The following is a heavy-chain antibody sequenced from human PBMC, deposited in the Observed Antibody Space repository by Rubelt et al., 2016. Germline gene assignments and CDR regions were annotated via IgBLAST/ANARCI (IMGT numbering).Heavy chain of an antibody. V-gene: IGHV3-15*01. J-gene: IGHJ6*02. CDR3: TTDLAEVLRFLEWLSEPTYYYGMDV. Sequence: GKGLEWVGRIKSKTDGGTTDYAAPVKGRFTISRDDSKNTLYLQMNSLKTEDTAVYYCTTDLAEVLRFLEWLSEPTYYYGMDVWGQGTTVTVSS. D-gene: IGHD3-3*01. CDR2: IKSKTDGGTT.